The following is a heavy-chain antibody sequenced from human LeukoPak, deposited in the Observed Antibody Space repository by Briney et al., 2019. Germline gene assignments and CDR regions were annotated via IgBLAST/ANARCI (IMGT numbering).Heavy chain of an antibody. CDR2: INHSGST. D-gene: IGHD2-2*01. J-gene: IGHJ4*02. V-gene: IGHV4-34*01. CDR3: ARAGQGYCTSASCFLSLDY. Sequence: KSSETLSLTCAVYGGSFSGYYWSWIRQPPGKGLEWIGEINHSGSTNYNPSLKSRVTISVDTSKNQFSLKLSSVTAADTAVYYCARAGQGYCTSASCFLSLDYWGQGTLVTVSS. CDR1: GGSFSGYY.